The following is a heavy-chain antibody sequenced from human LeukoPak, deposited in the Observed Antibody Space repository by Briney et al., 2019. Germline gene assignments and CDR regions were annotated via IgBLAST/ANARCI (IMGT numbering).Heavy chain of an antibody. Sequence: ASVKVSCKVSGYTLTELSMHWVRQAPGKGLEWMGGFDPEDGETIYAQKFQGRVTMTEDTSTGTAYMELRSLRSDDTAVYYCARGLPHYYGSGSGDYFDYWGQGTLVTVSS. CDR2: FDPEDGET. CDR3: ARGLPHYYGSGSGDYFDY. CDR1: GYTLTELS. D-gene: IGHD3-10*01. V-gene: IGHV1-24*01. J-gene: IGHJ4*02.